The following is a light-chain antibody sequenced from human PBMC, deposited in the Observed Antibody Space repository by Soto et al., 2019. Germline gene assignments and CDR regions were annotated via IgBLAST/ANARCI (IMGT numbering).Light chain of an antibody. V-gene: IGLV1-47*01. CDR2: RNN. CDR1: SSNIGSNY. CDR3: SAWDDSLSGVV. Sequence: QSVLTQPPSASGTPGQRVTISCSGSSSNIGSNYVYWYQQLPRTAPKLLIYRNNKRPSGVADRFSGSKSGTSASLAISGLRSEDEDAYYCSAWDDSLSGVVFGGGTKLTVL. J-gene: IGLJ2*01.